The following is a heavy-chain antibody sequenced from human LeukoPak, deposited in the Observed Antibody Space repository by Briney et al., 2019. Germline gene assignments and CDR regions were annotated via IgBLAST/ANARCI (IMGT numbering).Heavy chain of an antibody. D-gene: IGHD1-26*01. CDR2: IRYDGSNK. Sequence: GGSLRLSCAASGFTFSSYGMHWVRQAPGKGLEGVAFIRYDGSNKYYADSVKGRFTISRDNAKNSLYLQMNSLRAEDTAIYYCARDKIVGASKFDYWGQGTLVTVSS. CDR1: GFTFSSYG. CDR3: ARDKIVGASKFDY. V-gene: IGHV3-30*02. J-gene: IGHJ4*02.